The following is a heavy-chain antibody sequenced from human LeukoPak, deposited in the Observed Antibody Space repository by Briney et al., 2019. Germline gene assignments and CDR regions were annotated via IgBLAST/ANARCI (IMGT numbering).Heavy chain of an antibody. CDR1: GFTFSNYG. CDR3: AKDTLTGTTDYFDY. CDR2: TRYDGTTT. J-gene: IGHJ4*02. V-gene: IGHV3-30*02. Sequence: GGSLRLSCAASGFTFSNYGMHWVRQAPGKGLEWVAFTRYDGTTTYYAESVKGRFTISRDNSKNTLYLQMNSLRAEDTAVYYCAKDTLTGTTDYFDYWGQGTLVTVSS. D-gene: IGHD1-7*01.